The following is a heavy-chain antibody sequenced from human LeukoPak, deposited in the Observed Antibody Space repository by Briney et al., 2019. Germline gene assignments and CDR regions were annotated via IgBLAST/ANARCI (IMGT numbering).Heavy chain of an antibody. CDR2: INHSGST. V-gene: IGHV4-34*01. Sequence: SETLSLTCAVYGGSFSGYYWSWIRQPPGKGLEWIGEINHSGSTNYNPSLKSRVTISVDTSKNQFSLKLSSVTAADTAVYYCAIHVKRIAAASYYYYYMDVWGKGTTVTVSS. CDR1: GGSFSGYY. CDR3: AIHVKRIAAASYYYYYMDV. D-gene: IGHD6-13*01. J-gene: IGHJ6*03.